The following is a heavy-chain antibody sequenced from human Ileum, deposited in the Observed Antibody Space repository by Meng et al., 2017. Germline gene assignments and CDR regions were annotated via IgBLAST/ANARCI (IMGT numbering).Heavy chain of an antibody. CDR1: GFTFTDHY. D-gene: IGHD7-27*01. CDR3: GRGHWGLDY. Sequence: QAPLVRFGGGLVEPGRALRISCAFSGFTFTDHYMTWIRQAPGKGLEWVAFIHKSGNIKEYADSVKGRFTISRDDAKNALYLQMDSLKVEDTAMYYCGRGHWGLDYWGQGTLVTVSS. J-gene: IGHJ4*02. V-gene: IGHV3-11*01. CDR2: IHKSGNIK.